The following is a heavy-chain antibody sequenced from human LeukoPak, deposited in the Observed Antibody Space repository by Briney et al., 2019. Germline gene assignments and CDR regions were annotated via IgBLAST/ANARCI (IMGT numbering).Heavy chain of an antibody. V-gene: IGHV3-7*01. J-gene: IGHJ4*02. Sequence: GGSLRLSCAASGFTFSTYWMSWVRQAPGKGLGWVANIKQDGSEKYYVDSVKGRFTLSRDNAKSSLYLQMNSLRAEDTAMYYCARDSAGNDYWGQGTLVTVSS. D-gene: IGHD6-13*01. CDR3: ARDSAGNDY. CDR2: IKQDGSEK. CDR1: GFTFSTYW.